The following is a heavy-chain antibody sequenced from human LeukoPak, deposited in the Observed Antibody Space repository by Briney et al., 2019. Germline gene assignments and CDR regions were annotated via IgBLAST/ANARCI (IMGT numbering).Heavy chain of an antibody. CDR2: ISSSSSYI. CDR3: ARENYYDSSGYSDY. V-gene: IGHV3-21*01. D-gene: IGHD3-22*01. CDR1: GFTFNIHW. J-gene: IGHJ4*02. Sequence: GGSLRLSCAASGFTFNIHWMTWVRQAPGKGLEWVSSISSSSSYIYYADSVKGRFTISRDNAKNSLYLQMNSLRAEDTAVYYCARENYYDSSGYSDYWGQGTLVTVSS.